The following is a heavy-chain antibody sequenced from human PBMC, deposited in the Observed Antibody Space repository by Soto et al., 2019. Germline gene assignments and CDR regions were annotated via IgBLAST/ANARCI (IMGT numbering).Heavy chain of an antibody. CDR1: GGTFSSYA. J-gene: IGHJ6*02. D-gene: IGHD3-3*01. CDR3: ANGITIFGVAPEDYYYYGMDV. Sequence: SVTVCCKASGGTFSSYAIKWVRQAPGQGLEWMGGIIPIFGTANYAQKFRGRVTITADESTSTAYMELSSLRSEDTAVYYCANGITIFGVAPEDYYYYGMDVWGQGTTVTVSS. CDR2: IIPIFGTA. V-gene: IGHV1-69*13.